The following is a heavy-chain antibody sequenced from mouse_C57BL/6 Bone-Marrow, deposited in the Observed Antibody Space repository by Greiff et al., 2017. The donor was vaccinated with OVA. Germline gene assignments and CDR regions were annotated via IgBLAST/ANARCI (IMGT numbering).Heavy chain of an antibody. D-gene: IGHD1-1*01. V-gene: IGHV1-55*01. CDR3: AREDYYYGSSWAWFAY. CDR2: IYPGSGST. Sequence: QVQLQQPGAELVKPGASVKMSCKASGYTFTSYWITWVKQRPGQGLEWIGDIYPGSGSTNYNEKFKGKATLTVDTSSSTAYMQLSSLTSEDSAVYYCAREDYYYGSSWAWFAYWGQGTLVTVSA. J-gene: IGHJ3*01. CDR1: GYTFTSYW.